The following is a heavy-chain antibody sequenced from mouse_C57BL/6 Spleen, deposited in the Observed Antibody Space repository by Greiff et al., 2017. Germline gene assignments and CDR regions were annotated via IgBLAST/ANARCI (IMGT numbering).Heavy chain of an antibody. CDR3: ASHYYDYDAWFAY. J-gene: IGHJ3*01. V-gene: IGHV3-6*01. Sequence: EVQLQESGPGLVKPSQSLSLTCSVTGYSITSGYYWNWIRQFPGNKLEWMGNISYDGSNNYNPSLKNRISHTRDTSTNQFSLKLNSVTTEDTARYNCASHYYDYDAWFAYWGQGTLVTVSA. D-gene: IGHD2-4*01. CDR2: ISYDGSN. CDR1: GYSITSGYY.